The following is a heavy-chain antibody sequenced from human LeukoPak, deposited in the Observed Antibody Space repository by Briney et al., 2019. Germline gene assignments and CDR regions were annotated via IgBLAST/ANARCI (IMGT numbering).Heavy chain of an antibody. Sequence: SVKVSCKASGGTFSSYAISWVRQAPGQGLEWMGGIIPIFGTANYAQKFQGRVTITADESTSTAYMELSSLRSEDTAVYYCAREEIVVVPAALYYYYGMDVWGQGTTVNVSS. CDR2: IIPIFGTA. J-gene: IGHJ6*01. V-gene: IGHV1-69*13. D-gene: IGHD2-2*01. CDR1: GGTFSSYA. CDR3: AREEIVVVPAALYYYYGMDV.